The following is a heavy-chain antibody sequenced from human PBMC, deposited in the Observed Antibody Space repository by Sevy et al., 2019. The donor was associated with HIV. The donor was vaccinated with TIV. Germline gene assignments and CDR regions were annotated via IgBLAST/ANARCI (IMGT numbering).Heavy chain of an antibody. D-gene: IGHD3-10*01. Sequence: GGSLRLSCTASGFTFSSYAMYWVRQAPGKGLEWVAVISIDGNNKDYADSVKGRFTISRDNSKNTLYLQMNSLRAEDTAVYYCARPYGSGSWEAFDIWGQGTMVTVSS. CDR2: ISIDGNNK. CDR3: ARPYGSGSWEAFDI. V-gene: IGHV3-30*04. CDR1: GFTFSSYA. J-gene: IGHJ3*02.